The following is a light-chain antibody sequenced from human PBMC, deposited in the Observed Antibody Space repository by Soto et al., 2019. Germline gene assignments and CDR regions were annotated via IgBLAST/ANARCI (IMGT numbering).Light chain of an antibody. CDR1: QGILAY. CDR3: QSYSTTPQT. V-gene: IGKV1-27*01. Sequence: DIQMTQSPCSLSASVGDRVTITCRASQGILAYVAWFHQKPGQAPRLLIFATSTLHSGVPSRFSGRGAETDFTLTVSSLQREDADTYYTQSYSTTPQTLGQVTKVEI. J-gene: IGKJ1*01. CDR2: ATS.